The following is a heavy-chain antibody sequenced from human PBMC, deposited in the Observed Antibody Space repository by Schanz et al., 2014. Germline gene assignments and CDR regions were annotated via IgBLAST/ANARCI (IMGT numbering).Heavy chain of an antibody. Sequence: QGHLVQSGAEVKEPGASVQVSCKASGYVFTAYYMHWVRQAPGQGLEWRGVTNPNGGAEFAQKFQGRISMTRDTSNTTFYMELSSLTSDDTAVYFCARDVGRPGHFWYFDLWGRGPLLPVSS. CDR3: ARDVGRPGHFWYFDL. V-gene: IGHV1-2*02. D-gene: IGHD1-1*01. J-gene: IGHJ2*01. CDR2: TNPNGGA. CDR1: GYVFTAYY.